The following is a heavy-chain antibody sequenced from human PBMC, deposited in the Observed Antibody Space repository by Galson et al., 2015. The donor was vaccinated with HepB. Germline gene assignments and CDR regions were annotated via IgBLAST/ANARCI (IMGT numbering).Heavy chain of an antibody. CDR3: TGSLSSWYAPRTKTYYAIDV. CDR2: IYSGGTT. V-gene: IGHV3-66*02. CDR1: AFAVSSNY. Sequence: SLRLSCAASAFAVSSNYMTWVRQAPGKGLEWVSAIYSGGTTYYAGSVKGRFTVSRDTSENTLYLQMSSLIPGDTAIYYCTGSLSSWYAPRTKTYYAIDVWGQGTTVTVSS. D-gene: IGHD6-13*01. J-gene: IGHJ6*02.